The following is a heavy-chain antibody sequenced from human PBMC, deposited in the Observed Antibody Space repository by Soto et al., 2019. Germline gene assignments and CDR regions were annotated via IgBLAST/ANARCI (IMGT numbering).Heavy chain of an antibody. V-gene: IGHV1-2*02. D-gene: IGHD1-26*01. CDR2: INPYSGGT. CDR1: GYTFTDHY. J-gene: IGHJ4*02. Sequence: ASVKVSCKASGYTFTDHYIHRLRQAPGQSLEWMGWINPYSGGTHFARKFQDRVTMARDTSVSTAYMELSSLRRDDTAKYYCVKDWVGGSNRYQLDYWGQGTVVTV. CDR3: VKDWVGGSNRYQLDY.